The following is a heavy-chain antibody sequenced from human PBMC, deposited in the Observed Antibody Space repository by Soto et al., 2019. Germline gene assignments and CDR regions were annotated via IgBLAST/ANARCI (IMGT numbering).Heavy chain of an antibody. J-gene: IGHJ6*02. V-gene: IGHV5-10-1*01. CDR1: GYSFTSYW. CDR2: IDPSDSYT. CDR3: AQAHNSGWSSYYYYGLDV. Sequence: PVESLNISFKGSGYSFTSYWISWVRQMPGKGLEWMGRIDPSDSYTNYSPSFQVHVTISADKSISTAYLQWSSLKASDTAVYYCAQAHNSGWSSYYYYGLDVWGQGTTVTVSS. D-gene: IGHD6-19*01.